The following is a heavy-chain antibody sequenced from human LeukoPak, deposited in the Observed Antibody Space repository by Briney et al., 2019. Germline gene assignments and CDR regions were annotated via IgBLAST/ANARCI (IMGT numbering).Heavy chain of an antibody. J-gene: IGHJ4*02. CDR3: ARGVYIAAAQYAY. V-gene: IGHV4-59*01. CDR2: IYYSGTT. CDR1: GGSISSYY. D-gene: IGHD6-13*01. Sequence: SQTLSLTCTVSGGSISSYYWSWIRQPPGKGLEWIGYIYYSGTTNYNPSLKSRVTISVDTSKNQFSLKLSSVTAADTAVYYCARGVYIAAAQYAYWGQGTLVTVSS.